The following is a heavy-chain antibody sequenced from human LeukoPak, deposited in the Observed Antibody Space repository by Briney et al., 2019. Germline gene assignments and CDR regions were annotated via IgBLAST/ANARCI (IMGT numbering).Heavy chain of an antibody. CDR2: IYYSGST. V-gene: IGHV4-31*03. D-gene: IGHD6-13*01. Sequence: PSETLSLTCTVSGGSISSGGYYWSWIRQHPGKGLEWIGYIYYSGSTYYNPSLKSRGTISVDTSKNQFSLKLRSVTAADTAVYYCARVNEEQQLAPQHWGQGTLVTVSS. CDR3: ARVNEEQQLAPQH. CDR1: GGSISSGGYY. J-gene: IGHJ1*01.